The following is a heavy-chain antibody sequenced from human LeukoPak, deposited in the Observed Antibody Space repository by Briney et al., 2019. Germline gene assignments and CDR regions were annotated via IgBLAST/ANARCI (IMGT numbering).Heavy chain of an antibody. J-gene: IGHJ4*02. Sequence: SETLSLTCAVYGGSFSGYYWSWIRQPPGKGLEWIGYIYYSGSTKYHPSLKSRVTISVDTSKTQFSLRLTSVTAADTAVYYCARHGDYCTSTSCYRPGFDYWGQGTLVIVSS. CDR2: IYYSGST. CDR3: ARHGDYCTSTSCYRPGFDY. V-gene: IGHV4-59*08. D-gene: IGHD2-2*01. CDR1: GGSFSGYY.